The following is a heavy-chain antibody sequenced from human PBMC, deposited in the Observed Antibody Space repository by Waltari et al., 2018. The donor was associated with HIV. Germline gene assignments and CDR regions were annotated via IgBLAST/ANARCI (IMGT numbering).Heavy chain of an antibody. V-gene: IGHV6-1*01. D-gene: IGHD2-8*02. J-gene: IGHJ5*02. CDR3: VRDSSGFDT. CDR2: TYQRSELHH. Sequence: QVKLTQSGPGLVEASHSIFLSCVISGDSVSSDTAAWNWVRQSPAGGLQWLGTTYQRSELHHGYSVPLKGRMVINSDTEKNQCSLHLRSVTTRDTATYYCVRDSSGFDTWGEGTLVAVPP. CDR1: GDSVSSDTAA.